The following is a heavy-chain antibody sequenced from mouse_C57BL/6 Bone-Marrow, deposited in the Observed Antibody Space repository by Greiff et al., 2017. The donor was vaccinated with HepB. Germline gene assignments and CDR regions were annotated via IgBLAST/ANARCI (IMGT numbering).Heavy chain of an antibody. J-gene: IGHJ4*01. D-gene: IGHD1-1*01. CDR2: FYPGSGSI. CDR1: GYTFTEYT. CDR3: ARHERDPYYYGSSPYYYAMDY. Sequence: VQLQQSGAELVKPGASVKLSCKASGYTFTEYTIHWVKQRSGQGLEWIGWFYPGSGSIKYNEKFKDKATLTADKSSSTVYMELSRLTSEDSAVYFRARHERDPYYYGSSPYYYAMDYWGQGTSVTVSS. V-gene: IGHV1-62-2*01.